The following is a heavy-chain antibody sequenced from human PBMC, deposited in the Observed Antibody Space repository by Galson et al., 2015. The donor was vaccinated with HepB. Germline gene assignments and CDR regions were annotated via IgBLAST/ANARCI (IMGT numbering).Heavy chain of an antibody. V-gene: IGHV3-23*01. D-gene: IGHD3-10*01. CDR1: GFTFNNYG. CDR3: AKRSASGAYYDS. CDR2: ITASGGDT. Sequence: SLRLSCAASGFTFNNYGMAWVRQAPGKGPEWVSTITASGGDTFYAGSVKGWFTTSRDNSKNMFFLQMNSLRAEDSAEYYCAKRSASGAYYDSWGQGTLVIVSS. J-gene: IGHJ4*02.